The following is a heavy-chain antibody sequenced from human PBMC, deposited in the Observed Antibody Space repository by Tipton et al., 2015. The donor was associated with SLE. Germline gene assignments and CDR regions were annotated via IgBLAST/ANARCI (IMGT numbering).Heavy chain of an antibody. CDR1: GGSISSGGYF. CDR2: THNSGNS. J-gene: IGHJ6*02. Sequence: TLSLTCSVSGGSISSGGYFWSWIRQHPGKGLEWIGYTHNSGNSYYNPSLKSRVTISLDTSESQIFLSLNSVTAADTAVYYCARDSLNWGSYYHGMDVWGQGTTVTASS. V-gene: IGHV4-31*03. CDR3: ARDSLNWGSYYHGMDV. D-gene: IGHD3-16*01.